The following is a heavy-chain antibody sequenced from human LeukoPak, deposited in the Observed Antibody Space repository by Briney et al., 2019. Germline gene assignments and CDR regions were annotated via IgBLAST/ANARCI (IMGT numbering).Heavy chain of an antibody. V-gene: IGHV4-4*07. CDR2: IYASGXT. CDR1: GGXXXXXX. D-gene: IGHD1-14*01. CDR3: ARVGGDRRSAFDI. J-gene: IGHJ3*02. Sequence: SETLSXTXTVSGGXXXXXXXXXIRQXAGKXXXXIGHIYASGXTNYNXXLXXXXTXXXXXSKNQFSLRLTSMTAADTAVYYCARVGGDRRSAFDIWGQGTMVTVSS.